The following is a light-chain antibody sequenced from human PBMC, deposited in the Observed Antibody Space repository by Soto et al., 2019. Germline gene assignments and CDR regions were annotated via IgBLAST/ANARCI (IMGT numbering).Light chain of an antibody. Sequence: IQMTQSPSTLSASLGDRVTITCRASQSISGWLAWYQQKPGKAPKLLIYETSNLQSGVPSRFSGSGSATDFTLTISGLQPDDFATYYCQQYSAYPHTFGGGTKVEI. V-gene: IGKV1-5*03. CDR2: ETS. CDR3: QQYSAYPHT. CDR1: QSISGW. J-gene: IGKJ4*01.